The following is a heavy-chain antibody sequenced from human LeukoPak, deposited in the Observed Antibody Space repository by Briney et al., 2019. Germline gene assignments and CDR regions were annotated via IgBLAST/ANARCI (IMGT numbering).Heavy chain of an antibody. CDR3: ARGPYWESQTDAFDI. CDR2: ISSSGSTI. V-gene: IGHV3-11*01. CDR1: GFTFSDYY. Sequence: GGSLRLSCAASGFTFSDYYMSWIRQAPGKGLEWVSYISSSGSTIYYADSVKGRFTISRDNAKNSLYLQMNSLRAEDTAVYYCARGPYWESQTDAFDIWGQGTMVTVSS. D-gene: IGHD1-26*01. J-gene: IGHJ3*02.